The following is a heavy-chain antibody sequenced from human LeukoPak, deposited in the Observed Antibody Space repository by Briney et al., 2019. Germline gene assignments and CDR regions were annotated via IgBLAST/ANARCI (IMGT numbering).Heavy chain of an antibody. CDR3: ARHSYYDSSGYYPLGY. D-gene: IGHD3-22*01. CDR1: GGYISSYY. J-gene: IGHJ4*02. CDR2: IYYSGST. Sequence: SQTLALTCTVSGGYISSYYWSWIRQPPGKGLEWIGYIYYSGSTNYNPSLKSRVTISVDTSKNQFSLKLSSVTAADTAVYYCARHSYYDSSGYYPLGYWGQGTLVTVSS. V-gene: IGHV4-59*08.